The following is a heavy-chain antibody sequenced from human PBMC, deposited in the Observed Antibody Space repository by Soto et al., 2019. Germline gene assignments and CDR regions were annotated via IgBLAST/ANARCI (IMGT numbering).Heavy chain of an antibody. CDR3: ARVHSPKDPVWFGSAAFDT. Sequence: PGGSLRLSCAASGFTFSSDWMSWVRQAPGKGLEWVANIKQDGSEKYYVDSVKGRFTISRDNAKNSLYLQMNSLRAEDTAVYYCARVHSPKDPVWFGSAAFDTWGQGTILTVSS. CDR2: IKQDGSEK. J-gene: IGHJ3*02. V-gene: IGHV3-7*01. D-gene: IGHD3-10*01. CDR1: GFTFSSDW.